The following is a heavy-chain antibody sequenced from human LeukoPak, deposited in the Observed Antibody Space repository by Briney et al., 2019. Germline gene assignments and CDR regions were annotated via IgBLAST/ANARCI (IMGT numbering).Heavy chain of an antibody. CDR1: GFTVSSNY. Sequence: GGSLRLSCAASGFTVSSNYMSWVRQAPGKGLEWVSLIYSGGSTYYADSVKGRFTISRDNSENTLYLQMNSLRAEDTAVYYCAGDGAAAGIRNYYYGMDVWGQGTMVTVSS. CDR3: AGDGAAAGIRNYYYGMDV. D-gene: IGHD6-13*01. CDR2: IYSGGST. J-gene: IGHJ6*02. V-gene: IGHV3-53*01.